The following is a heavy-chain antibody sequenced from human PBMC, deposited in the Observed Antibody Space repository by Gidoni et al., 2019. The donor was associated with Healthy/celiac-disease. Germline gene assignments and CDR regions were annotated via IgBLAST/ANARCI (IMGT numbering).Heavy chain of an antibody. J-gene: IGHJ4*02. CDR1: GFPVSRYA. CDR3: VKAWGFYSGYDSPNY. V-gene: IGHV3-64D*06. Sequence: EVQLVESGGGLVQPGGSLRLPCSAAGFPVSRYAMPWVRQAPGKGLVYVSAISSDGGSTYYADSVKGIFTIARDNSKNTLYLQISSLRAEDTALYYCVKAWGFYSGYDSPNYWGQGTLVTVSS. CDR2: ISSDGGST. D-gene: IGHD5-12*01.